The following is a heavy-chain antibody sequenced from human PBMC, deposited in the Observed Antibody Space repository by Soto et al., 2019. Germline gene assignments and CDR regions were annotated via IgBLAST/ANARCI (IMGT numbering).Heavy chain of an antibody. Sequence: EVQLLESGGGLVQPGGSLRLSCADSVFTFSSYAVTWVRHGPGKGLEWVSGISGGGDYTYYAESVRGRFTISRDNSRNTVYLQMNSLRTEDTALYYCANDYATGIGGEFDYWGLGTPVTVSS. D-gene: IGHD2-21*01. CDR3: ANDYATGIGGEFDY. CDR1: VFTFSSYA. J-gene: IGHJ4*02. V-gene: IGHV3-23*01. CDR2: ISGGGDYT.